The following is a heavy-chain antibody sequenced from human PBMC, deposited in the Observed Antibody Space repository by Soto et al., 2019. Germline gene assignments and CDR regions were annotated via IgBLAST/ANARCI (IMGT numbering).Heavy chain of an antibody. J-gene: IGHJ4*02. CDR1: GYRFTSYW. Sequence: GESLKISCKGSGYRFTSYWISWVRQMPGKGLEWMGRIDPSNSYTHYSPSFHGHVTISADNSISTAYLQWSNLRASDTAIYYCAFLDASLDFDFWGQGTLVTVSS. CDR2: IDPSNSYT. CDR3: AFLDASLDFDF. V-gene: IGHV5-10-1*01. D-gene: IGHD3-3*02.